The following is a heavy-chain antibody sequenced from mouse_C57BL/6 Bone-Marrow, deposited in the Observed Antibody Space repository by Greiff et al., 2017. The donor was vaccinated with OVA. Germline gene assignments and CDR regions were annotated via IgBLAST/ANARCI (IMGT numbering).Heavy chain of an antibody. D-gene: IGHD1-1*01. CDR1: GYTFTSYW. V-gene: IGHV1-59*01. Sequence: VQLQQPGAELVRPGTSVKLSCKASGYTFTSYWMHWVKQRPGQGLEWIGVIDPSDSYTNYNQKFKGKATLTVDTSSSTAYMQLSSLTSEDSAVYYCAREDYYGSSYHYWYFDVWGTGTTVTVSS. CDR3: AREDYYGSSYHYWYFDV. CDR2: IDPSDSYT. J-gene: IGHJ1*03.